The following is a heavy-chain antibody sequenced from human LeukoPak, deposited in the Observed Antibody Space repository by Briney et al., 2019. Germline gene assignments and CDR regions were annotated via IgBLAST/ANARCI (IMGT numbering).Heavy chain of an antibody. D-gene: IGHD3/OR15-3a*01. CDR1: GFTFSTYW. CDR3: AKDVARGRMDL. Sequence: GGSLRLSCAASGFTFSTYWMSWVRQAPGKGLEWVAIINQDGSQKYYVDSVKGRFTISRDNAKNSLYLQMDSLRVEDTAVYHCAKDVARGRMDLWGQGTLATVSS. J-gene: IGHJ4*02. V-gene: IGHV3-7*01. CDR2: INQDGSQK.